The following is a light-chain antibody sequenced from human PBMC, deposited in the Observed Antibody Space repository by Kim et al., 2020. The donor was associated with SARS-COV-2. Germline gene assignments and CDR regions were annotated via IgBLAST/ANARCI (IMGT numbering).Light chain of an antibody. CDR1: NIGSKS. V-gene: IGLV3-21*04. CDR3: HLWDSGSNHWV. Sequence: APGKTATMTCGGNNIGSKSVHWYQQKAGQAPVLVIYYDSDRPSGIPERFSGSNSGNTATLTISGVEAGDEADYYCHLWDSGSNHWVFGGGTQLTVL. J-gene: IGLJ3*02. CDR2: YDS.